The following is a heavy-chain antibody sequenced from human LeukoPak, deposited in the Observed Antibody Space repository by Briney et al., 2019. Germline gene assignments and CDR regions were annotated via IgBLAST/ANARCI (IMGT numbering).Heavy chain of an antibody. V-gene: IGHV3-53*01. CDR2: IYSGGST. D-gene: IGHD3-22*01. Sequence: PGGSLRLSCAASGFTVSSNYMSWVRQAPGKGLEWVSVIYSGGSTYYADSVKGQFTISRDNSKNTLYLQLNSLRAEDTAVYYCARWYYDSSGYDAFDIWGQGTMVTASS. CDR1: GFTVSSNY. CDR3: ARWYYDSSGYDAFDI. J-gene: IGHJ3*02.